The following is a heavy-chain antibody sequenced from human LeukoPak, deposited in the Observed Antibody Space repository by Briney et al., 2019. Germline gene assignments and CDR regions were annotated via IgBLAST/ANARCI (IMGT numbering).Heavy chain of an antibody. CDR3: ARTEVGATPDY. CDR1: GYSFTSYS. V-gene: IGHV7-4-1*02. J-gene: IGHJ4*02. D-gene: IGHD1-26*01. Sequence: ASVKVSCKASGYSFTSYSMNWVRQAPGQGLEWMGWINTNTGNPTYAQGFTGRFVFSLDTSVATAYLQISSLVAEDTAVYYCARTEVGATPDYWGQGTLVTVSS. CDR2: INTNTGNP.